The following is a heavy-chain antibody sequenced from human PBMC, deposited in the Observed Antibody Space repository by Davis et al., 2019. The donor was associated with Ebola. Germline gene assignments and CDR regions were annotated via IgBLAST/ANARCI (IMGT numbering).Heavy chain of an antibody. D-gene: IGHD1-26*01. CDR3: ARKWELKGGMDY. CDR2: IYHSGST. CDR1: GGSISSSNW. Sequence: MPSETLSLTCAVSGGSISSSNWWSWVRQPPGKGLEWIGEIYHSGSTNYNPSLKSRVTISVDKSKNQFSLKLSAVTAADTAVYYCARKWELKGGMDYWGQGTLVTVSS. V-gene: IGHV4-4*02. J-gene: IGHJ4*02.